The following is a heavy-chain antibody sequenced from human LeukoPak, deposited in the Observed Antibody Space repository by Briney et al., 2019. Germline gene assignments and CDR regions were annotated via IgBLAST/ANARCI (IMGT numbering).Heavy chain of an antibody. D-gene: IGHD6-13*01. CDR2: IFHSGST. V-gene: IGHV4-38-2*02. Sequence: PSETLSLTCTVSGYSTSSGYYWGWIRPPPGKGLEWIGTIFHSGSTFYNPSLKSRVAISIDTSKNQFSLKLTFVTAADTAIFYCARHGCIAAARHHPFDHWGQGSLVTVSS. J-gene: IGHJ4*02. CDR3: ARHGCIAAARHHPFDH. CDR1: GYSTSSGYY.